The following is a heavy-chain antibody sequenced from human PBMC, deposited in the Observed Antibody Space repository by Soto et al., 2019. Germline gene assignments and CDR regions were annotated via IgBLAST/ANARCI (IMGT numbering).Heavy chain of an antibody. CDR1: GFNFSLSA. J-gene: IGHJ4*02. Sequence: PGGSLRLSCNTSGFNFSLSAMHWVRQAPGKGLVWVAAISYDGSERSYADFMRGQFTISRDNSRKTLILEMSRLRPEDTGIYYCVNDHHSTSSAIFDYRGQGTLVTVSS. V-gene: IGHV3-30*18. CDR3: VNDHHSTSSAIFDY. D-gene: IGHD6-6*01. CDR2: ISYDGSER.